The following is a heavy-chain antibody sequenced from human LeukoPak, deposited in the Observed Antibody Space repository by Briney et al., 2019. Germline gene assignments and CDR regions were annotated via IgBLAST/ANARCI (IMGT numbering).Heavy chain of an antibody. CDR1: GDSISSSSYC. Sequence: SETLSLTCTVSGDSISSSSYCWDWIRQPPGKGLEWIGNIYNSANTHYDPSLKTRITMSVDTSKNQFSLKLNSVTAADTGIYYCARHSRSAYTGYENAFDIWGQGTMVTVSS. J-gene: IGHJ3*02. CDR2: IYNSANT. V-gene: IGHV4-39*01. CDR3: ARHSRSAYTGYENAFDI. D-gene: IGHD5-12*01.